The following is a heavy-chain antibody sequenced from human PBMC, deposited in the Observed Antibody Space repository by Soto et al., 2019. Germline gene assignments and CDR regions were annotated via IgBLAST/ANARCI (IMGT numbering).Heavy chain of an antibody. CDR3: ARDPYLGDHQY. V-gene: IGHV1-18*01. D-gene: IGHD3-16*01. CDR2: ISAYSGKT. J-gene: IGHJ4*02. CDR1: GYTFTTYG. Sequence: QVQLAQSGGEVKKPGASGKVSCKTSGYTFTTYGISWVRQAPGQGLEWVGWISAYSGKTHYAQKFQGKVTMTTDTSTNTAYLELRSLRSDDTAVYYCARDPYLGDHQYWGQGTLVTVSS.